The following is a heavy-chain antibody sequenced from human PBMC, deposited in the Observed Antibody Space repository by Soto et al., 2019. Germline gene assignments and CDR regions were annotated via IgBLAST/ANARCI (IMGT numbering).Heavy chain of an antibody. CDR1: GGTFSTYA. D-gene: IGHD5-18*01. CDR2: IIPMFGTA. V-gene: IGHV1-69*12. CDR3: ASGIQLWLRRINNGYSG. J-gene: IGHJ4*02. Sequence: QVQLVQSGAEVKKPESSVKVSCKAPGGTFSTYAISWVRQAPGQGLEWMVGIIPMFGTANYAQRFQDRVTITADESTNTVYMELSSLRSADTAVYFCASGIQLWLRRINNGYSGWGQGTLVTVSS.